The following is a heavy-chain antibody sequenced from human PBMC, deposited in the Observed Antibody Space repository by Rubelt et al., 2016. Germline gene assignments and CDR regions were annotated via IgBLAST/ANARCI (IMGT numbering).Heavy chain of an antibody. CDR1: GGSISTYY. J-gene: IGHJ4*02. Sequence: QVQLQESGPGLVKPSETLSLTCTVSGGSISTYYWSWIRQPPGKGLEWIGYIYYSGSANYNPSLKSRVTISVDTSKNQFSLKLTSVTPEDTAVYYCARYSSSSVRGYFDSWGQGTLVTVSS. CDR2: IYYSGSA. CDR3: ARYSSSSVRGYFDS. D-gene: IGHD6-6*01. V-gene: IGHV4-59*12.